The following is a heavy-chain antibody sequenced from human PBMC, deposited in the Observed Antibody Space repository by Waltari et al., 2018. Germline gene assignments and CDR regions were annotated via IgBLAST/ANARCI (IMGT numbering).Heavy chain of an antibody. CDR3: ASRDVAFGYSYGP. CDR2: LHYTGTT. J-gene: IGHJ5*02. CDR1: GGSISTSDYY. V-gene: IGHV4-39*01. Sequence: QLQLQESGPGLVKPSETLSLTCTVSGGSISTSDYYWAWIRQPPGKGLEWIGSLHYTGTTYYNPSLKSRVTISVDTAKNQFSLTLTSVTAADTALYYCASRDVAFGYSYGPWGQGTLVTVSS. D-gene: IGHD5-18*01.